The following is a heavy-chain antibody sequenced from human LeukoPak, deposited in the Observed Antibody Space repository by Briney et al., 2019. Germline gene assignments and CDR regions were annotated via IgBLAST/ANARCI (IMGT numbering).Heavy chain of an antibody. V-gene: IGHV1-2*02. D-gene: IGHD5-12*01. CDR3: VRGYEYGSFDY. CDR2: INPKSGGT. CDR1: GGTFSSYA. Sequence: ASVKVSCKASGGTFSSYAISWVRQAPGQGLEWMGGINPKSGGTNYVQKFQGRVTMTRDTSISTAYMELTRLTSDDKAFYYCVRGYEYGSFDYWGQKTLVTVSS. J-gene: IGHJ4*02.